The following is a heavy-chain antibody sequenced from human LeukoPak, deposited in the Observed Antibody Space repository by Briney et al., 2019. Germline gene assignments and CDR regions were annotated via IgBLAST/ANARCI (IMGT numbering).Heavy chain of an antibody. CDR1: GFSFSSYW. D-gene: IGHD2-2*02. CDR2: INQDRSEK. V-gene: IGHV3-7*01. J-gene: IGHJ6*02. Sequence: GGSLRLSCAASGFSFSSYWMNWVRQVRGKGLEWVANINQDRSEKSYVDSVKGRFTISRDNAKNSLYLQMNSLRAEDTAVYYCARDHCSSSSCYTYYGMELWGQGTTVTVSS. CDR3: ARDHCSSSSCYTYYGMEL.